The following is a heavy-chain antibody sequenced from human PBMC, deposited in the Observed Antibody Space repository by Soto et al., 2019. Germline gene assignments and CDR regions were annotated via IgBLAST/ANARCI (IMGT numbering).Heavy chain of an antibody. Sequence: GGSLRLSCAASGFTFSGSAMHWVRQASGKGLEWVGRIRSKANSYATAYAASVKGRFTISRDDSKNTAYLQMNSLKTEDTAVYYCTRHPVVPAATTGRWFDPWGQGTLVTVSS. CDR2: IRSKANSYAT. CDR3: TRHPVVPAATTGRWFDP. V-gene: IGHV3-73*01. CDR1: GFTFSGSA. D-gene: IGHD2-2*01. J-gene: IGHJ5*02.